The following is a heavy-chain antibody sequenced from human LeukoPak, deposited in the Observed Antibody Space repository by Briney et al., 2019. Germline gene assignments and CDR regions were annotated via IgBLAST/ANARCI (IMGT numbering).Heavy chain of an antibody. Sequence: SETLSLTCTVSGGSISSYYWSWIRQPAGKGLEWIGRMYASGSTNYNPSLKSRVTMSVDTSKNLFSLKLSSVTAADTAVYYCAGALVHYYDILTGYYKHPIDAFDVWGQGTMVTVSS. V-gene: IGHV4-4*07. CDR2: MYASGST. J-gene: IGHJ3*01. CDR3: AGALVHYYDILTGYYKHPIDAFDV. CDR1: GGSISSYY. D-gene: IGHD3-9*01.